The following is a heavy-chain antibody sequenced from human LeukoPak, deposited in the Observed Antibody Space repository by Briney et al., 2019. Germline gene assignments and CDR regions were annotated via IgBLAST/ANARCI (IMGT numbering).Heavy chain of an antibody. Sequence: SQTLSLTCTVSGGSISSGGYYWNWIRQHPGKGLEWIGHMYYSGYTYYNPSLKSRVTISVDTSKNQFSLKLRSVTAADTAVYYCAREVVSMIEVGYFAYWGQGTLVTVSS. CDR2: MYYSGYT. V-gene: IGHV4-31*03. CDR3: AREVVSMIEVGYFAY. CDR1: GGSISSGGYY. D-gene: IGHD3-22*01. J-gene: IGHJ4*02.